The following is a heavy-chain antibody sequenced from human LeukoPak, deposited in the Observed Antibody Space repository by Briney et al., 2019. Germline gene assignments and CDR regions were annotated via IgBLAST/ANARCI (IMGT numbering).Heavy chain of an antibody. CDR2: IYSSGST. V-gene: IGHV4-4*07. Sequence: SETLSLTCTVSGGSISSYYWSLIRQPAGKTLEWIGRIYSSGSTNYNPSLKSRVTMSVDTSKTQFSLKLSSVTDADTAVYYCARDYYDSSGYRDYFDYWGQGTLVTVSS. CDR3: ARDYYDSSGYRDYFDY. J-gene: IGHJ4*02. D-gene: IGHD3-22*01. CDR1: GGSISSYY.